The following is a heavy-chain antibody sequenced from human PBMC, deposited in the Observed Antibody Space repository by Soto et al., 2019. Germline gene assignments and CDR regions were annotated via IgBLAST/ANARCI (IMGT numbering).Heavy chain of an antibody. CDR1: GFTFSSFA. D-gene: IGHD1-7*01. V-gene: IGHV3-23*01. CDR2: ISGSGGST. J-gene: IGHJ5*02. CDR3: AKDQWNSGVKWLDP. Sequence: PGGSLRLSCAASGFTFSSFAISWVRQAPGKGLEWVSAISGSGGSTYYADSVKGRFTISRDNSKNTLYLQMNSREAEDTPVYSFAKDQWNSGVKWLDPWGRETRVTVSS.